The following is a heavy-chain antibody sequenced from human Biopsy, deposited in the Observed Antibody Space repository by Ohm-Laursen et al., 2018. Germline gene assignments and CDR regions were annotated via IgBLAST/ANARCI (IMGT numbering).Heavy chain of an antibody. D-gene: IGHD5-24*01. Sequence: GSLRLSCAASGFTFSSYGMNWVRQAPGKGLEWVSYITSGGSTTDYADSVKGRFTISRDNAKSSLFLQMNSLRAEDTAVYYCARDVEGFYSYAMDVWGQGTTVTVSS. CDR1: GFTFSSYG. J-gene: IGHJ6*02. CDR2: ITSGGSTT. V-gene: IGHV3-48*03. CDR3: ARDVEGFYSYAMDV.